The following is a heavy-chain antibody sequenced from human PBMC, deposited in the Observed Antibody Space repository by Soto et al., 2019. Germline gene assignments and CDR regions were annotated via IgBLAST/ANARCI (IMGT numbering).Heavy chain of an antibody. D-gene: IGHD3-9*01. Sequence: EVQLVETGGGLIQPGGSLRLSCAASGFTVSSNYMSWVRQAPGKGLEWVAVMSHDGRNTYYADSVKGRFTISRDNSKNTLYLQMNSLRTEDTAVYYCARPGSGYDVLTGHYFFYFHAMDVWGQGTTVTVSS. J-gene: IGHJ6*02. V-gene: IGHV3-53*05. CDR2: MSHDGRNT. CDR1: GFTVSSNY. CDR3: ARPGSGYDVLTGHYFFYFHAMDV.